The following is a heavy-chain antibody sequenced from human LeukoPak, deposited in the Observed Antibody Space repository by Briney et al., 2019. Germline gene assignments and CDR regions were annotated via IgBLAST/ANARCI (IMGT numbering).Heavy chain of an antibody. J-gene: IGHJ5*02. D-gene: IGHD2-2*01. Sequence: GASVKVSCQASRYTLTWYHIHWVRQAPGQGLEWMGWTNPNSRGTNYAQKFQGRVTMTRDTSLKTAYMELSRLRSVDPAVYYCARGCSTASCSRDIFDPWGQGTLVTVSS. CDR2: TNPNSRGT. CDR1: RYTLTWYH. V-gene: IGHV1-2*02. CDR3: ARGCSTASCSRDIFDP.